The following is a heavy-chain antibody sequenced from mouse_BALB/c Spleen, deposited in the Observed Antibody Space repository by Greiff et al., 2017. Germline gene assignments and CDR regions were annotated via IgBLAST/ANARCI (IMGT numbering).Heavy chain of an antibody. Sequence: VQLVESGPGLVAPSQSLSITCTVSGFSLTSYGVHWVRQPPGKGLEWLGVIWAGGSTNYNSALMSRLSISKDNSKSQVFLKMNSLQTDDTAMYYCSIYYDYDGAWFAYWGQGTLVTVSA. CDR2: IWAGGST. CDR3: SIYYDYDGAWFAY. V-gene: IGHV2-9*02. CDR1: GFSLTSYG. D-gene: IGHD2-4*01. J-gene: IGHJ3*01.